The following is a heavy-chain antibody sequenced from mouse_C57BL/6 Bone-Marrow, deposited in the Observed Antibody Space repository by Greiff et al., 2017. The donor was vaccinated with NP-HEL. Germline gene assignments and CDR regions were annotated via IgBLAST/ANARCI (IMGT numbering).Heavy chain of an antibody. Sequence: VQLQQSGAELVKPGASVKMSCKASGYTFTTYPIEWMKQNHGKSLEWIGNFHPYNDDTKYNEKFKGKATLTVEKSSSTVYMQLKSLTSEDSAVYYCASRIYYYGSSDYYAMDYWGQGTSVTVSS. CDR3: ASRIYYYGSSDYYAMDY. V-gene: IGHV1-47*01. J-gene: IGHJ4*01. D-gene: IGHD1-1*01. CDR2: FHPYNDDT. CDR1: GYTFTTYP.